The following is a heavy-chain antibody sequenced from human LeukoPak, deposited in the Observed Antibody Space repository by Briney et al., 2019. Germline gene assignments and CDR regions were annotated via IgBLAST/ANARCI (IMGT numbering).Heavy chain of an antibody. Sequence: GGSLRLSCAASGFTFSSYEMNWVRQAPGKGLEWVSSSGSTIYYADSVKGRFTISRDNAKNSLYLQMNSLRAEDTAVYYCAELGITMIGGVWGKGTTVTISS. J-gene: IGHJ6*04. CDR1: GFTFSSYE. CDR3: AELGITMIGGV. D-gene: IGHD3-10*02. V-gene: IGHV3-48*03. CDR2: SSGSTI.